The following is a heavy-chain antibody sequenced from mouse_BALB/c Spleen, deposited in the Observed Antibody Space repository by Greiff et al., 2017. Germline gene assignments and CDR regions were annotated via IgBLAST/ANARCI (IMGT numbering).Heavy chain of an antibody. CDR3: ASRTFDY. Sequence: EVQGVESGGGLVKPGGSLKLSCAASGFTFSSYTMSWVRQTPEKRLEWVATISSGGGNTYYPDSVKGRFTISRDNAKNNLYLQMSSLRSEDTALYYCASRTFDYWGQGTTLTVSS. CDR1: GFTFSSYT. J-gene: IGHJ2*01. V-gene: IGHV5-9*03. CDR2: ISSGGGNT.